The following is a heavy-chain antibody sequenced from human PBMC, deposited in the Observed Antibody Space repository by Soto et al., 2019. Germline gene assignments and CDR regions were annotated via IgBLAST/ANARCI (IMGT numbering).Heavy chain of an antibody. CDR2: IYHTGTT. V-gene: IGHV4-30-2*01. J-gene: IGHJ6*02. CDR3: VRQGIGALHGLVDV. D-gene: IGHD1-26*01. Sequence: SETLSLTCTVSGVSINSGGYSWTWIRQPPGKGLEWIGFIYHTGTTYYNPSLKSRVTISVDRSKNQFSLKLNSVTAADTAVYYCVRQGIGALHGLVDVWGQGTTVTVS. CDR1: GVSINSGGYS.